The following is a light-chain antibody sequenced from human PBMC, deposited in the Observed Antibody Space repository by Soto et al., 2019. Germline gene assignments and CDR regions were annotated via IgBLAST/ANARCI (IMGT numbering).Light chain of an antibody. J-gene: IGKJ4*01. Sequence: DIQMTQSPSSLSTSVGDRVTITCQASQDIKNYLNWYQQKPGKAPKLLIYEASNLETGVPSRFSGSGSGRSFTFTISSLQPEDIATYYGQRCDDFLTFGGGTRIEIK. V-gene: IGKV1-33*01. CDR2: EAS. CDR3: QRCDDFLT. CDR1: QDIKNY.